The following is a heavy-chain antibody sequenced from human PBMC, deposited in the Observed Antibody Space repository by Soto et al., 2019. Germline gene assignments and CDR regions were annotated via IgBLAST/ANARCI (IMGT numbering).Heavy chain of an antibody. Sequence: SDTLSLTCTISGCSIVSSSYYCASILHPPGKWLEWIGSIYYSGSTYSNASLNSRVTISVDTSKNQFSLKVSSLTAADTAVYYCAREGWFGELSRWFDPWGQGTLVTVS. CDR2: IYYSGST. CDR3: AREGWFGELSRWFDP. V-gene: IGHV4-39*02. J-gene: IGHJ5*02. CDR1: GCSIVSSSYY. D-gene: IGHD3-10*01.